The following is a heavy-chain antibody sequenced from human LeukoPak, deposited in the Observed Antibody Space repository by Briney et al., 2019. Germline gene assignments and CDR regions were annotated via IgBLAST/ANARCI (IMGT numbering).Heavy chain of an antibody. V-gene: IGHV3-74*01. J-gene: IGHJ4*02. Sequence: PGGSLRLSCAASGFTFSNAWMSWVRQAPGKGLEWVGRIKGDERSTNYADSVKGRFTISRDNAKNTVYLEMNSLRAEDTAVYYCVRGQLWSYYHDYWGQGTLVTVSS. CDR1: GFTFSNAW. D-gene: IGHD5-18*01. CDR3: VRGQLWSYYHDY. CDR2: IKGDERST.